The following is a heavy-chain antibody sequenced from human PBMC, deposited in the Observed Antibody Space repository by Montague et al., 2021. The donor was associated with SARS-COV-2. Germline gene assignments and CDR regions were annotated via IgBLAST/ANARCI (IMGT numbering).Heavy chain of an antibody. CDR2: IHHSGST. D-gene: IGHD4-17*01. CDR1: GGSITSTNW. V-gene: IGHV4-4*02. Sequence: SETLSLTCAVSGGSITSTNWWSWVRQPPGKGLEWIGEIHHSGSTNSSPSLKSRVTMSIDKSSNQFSLNLNSVTAADTDVYYCARGDYGDYRDAFDIWGQGTVVTVSS. CDR3: ARGDYGDYRDAFDI. J-gene: IGHJ3*02.